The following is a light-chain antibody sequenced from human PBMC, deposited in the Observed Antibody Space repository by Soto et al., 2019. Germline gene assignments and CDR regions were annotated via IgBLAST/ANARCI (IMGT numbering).Light chain of an antibody. CDR1: QSVTSNY. Sequence: VLTQSPATLSLSPGERATLSCRASQSVTSNYLAWYQQKPGQAPRLLIYVASVRATGIPDRFSGSGSGADFTLTFSRLEPEDFAIYYCQQYATAPITFGQGTRLEIK. CDR3: QQYATAPIT. V-gene: IGKV3-20*01. J-gene: IGKJ5*01. CDR2: VAS.